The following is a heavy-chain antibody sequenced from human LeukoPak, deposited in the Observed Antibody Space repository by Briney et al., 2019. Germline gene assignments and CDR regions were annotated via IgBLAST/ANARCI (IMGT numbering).Heavy chain of an antibody. CDR2: INHSGST. J-gene: IGHJ4*02. CDR1: GGSFSGYY. V-gene: IGHV4-34*01. Sequence: PSETLSLTCAVYGGSFSGYYWSWIRQPPGKGLEWIGEINHSGSTNYNPSLKSRVTISVDTSKNQFSLKLSSVTAADTAVYYCARHGAHYYSGSGSYYTTAFDHWGQGTLVTVSS. D-gene: IGHD3-10*01. CDR3: ARHGAHYYSGSGSYYTTAFDH.